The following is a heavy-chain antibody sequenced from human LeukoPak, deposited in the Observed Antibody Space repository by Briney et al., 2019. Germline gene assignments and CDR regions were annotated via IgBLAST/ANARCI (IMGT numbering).Heavy chain of an antibody. V-gene: IGHV3-7*01. Sequence: GGSLRLSCAASGFTFSRYWVSWVRQAPGKGLEWVGNIQPDGSEKYYVDSVKGRFTISRDNAKNSLYLQMNSLSVEDTAVYYCVPEYYDYGDGGYWGQGTLVTVSS. CDR3: VPEYYDYGDGGY. J-gene: IGHJ4*02. CDR2: IQPDGSEK. CDR1: GFTFSRYW. D-gene: IGHD4-17*01.